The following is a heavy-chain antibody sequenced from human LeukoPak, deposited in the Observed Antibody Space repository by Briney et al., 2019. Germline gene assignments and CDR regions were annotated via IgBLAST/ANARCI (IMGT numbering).Heavy chain of an antibody. CDR1: GGTFSSYA. V-gene: IGHV1-69*06. CDR2: IIPIFGTA. D-gene: IGHD3-22*01. Sequence: SVKVSCKASGGTFSSYAISWVRQAPGQGPEWMGGIIPIFGTANYAQKFQGRVTSTADKSTSTAYMELSSLRSEDTAVYYCARSYYYDSSGYPAPYFDYWGQGTLVTVSS. CDR3: ARSYYYDSSGYPAPYFDY. J-gene: IGHJ4*02.